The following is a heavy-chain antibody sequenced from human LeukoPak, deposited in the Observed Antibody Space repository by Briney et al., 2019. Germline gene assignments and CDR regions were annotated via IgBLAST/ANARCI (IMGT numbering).Heavy chain of an antibody. CDR1: GFTFSSYA. CDR3: AKWDYGSGSYQSPFDY. J-gene: IGHJ4*02. D-gene: IGHD3-10*01. Sequence: GGSLRLSCAASGFTFSSYAMSWVRQAPGKGLEWVSAISGSGGSTYYADSVKGRFTISRDNSENTLYLQMNSLRAEDTAVYYCAKWDYGSGSYQSPFDYWGQGTLVTVSS. CDR2: ISGSGGST. V-gene: IGHV3-23*01.